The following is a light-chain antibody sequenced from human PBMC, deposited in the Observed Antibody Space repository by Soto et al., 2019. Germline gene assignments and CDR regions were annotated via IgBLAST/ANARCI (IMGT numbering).Light chain of an antibody. Sequence: SYYVTLAPSVSVARGQTSRIACGGNDIASKSVHWSQQKPGQAPVLVVYDDNDRPSGIPERFSGSNYGDTATLTISRVEAGDEADYYCKVWDSSSDHYAFGSGTKVTVL. CDR2: DDN. V-gene: IGLV3-21*02. CDR1: DIASKS. CDR3: KVWDSSSDHYA. J-gene: IGLJ1*01.